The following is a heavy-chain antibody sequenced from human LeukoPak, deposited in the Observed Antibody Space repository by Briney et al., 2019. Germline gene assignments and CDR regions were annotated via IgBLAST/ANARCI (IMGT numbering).Heavy chain of an antibody. Sequence: SETLSLTCTVSGGSISSYYWSWIRQPPGKGLEWIGYIYYSGSTNYNPSLKSRVTILVDTSKNQFSLKLSSVTAADTAVYYCARHLPSGWYMDYYYGMDVWGQGTTVTVSS. CDR1: GGSISSYY. CDR2: IYYSGST. CDR3: ARHLPSGWYMDYYYGMDV. D-gene: IGHD6-19*01. V-gene: IGHV4-59*08. J-gene: IGHJ6*02.